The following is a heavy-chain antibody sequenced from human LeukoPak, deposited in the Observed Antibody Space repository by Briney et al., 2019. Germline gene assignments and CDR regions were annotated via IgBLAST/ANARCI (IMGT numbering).Heavy chain of an antibody. J-gene: IGHJ4*02. Sequence: ASVKVSCKTSGYTFTRYYMQWVRQAPGHGLEWMGIINPSGGSTSYAQKFQGRVTMTRDTSTSTVYMELSSLRSEDTAVYYCARSEPQNKLEAYYFDYWGQGTLVTVSS. V-gene: IGHV1-46*01. CDR2: INPSGGST. CDR3: ARSEPQNKLEAYYFDY. D-gene: IGHD1-1*01. CDR1: GYTFTRYY.